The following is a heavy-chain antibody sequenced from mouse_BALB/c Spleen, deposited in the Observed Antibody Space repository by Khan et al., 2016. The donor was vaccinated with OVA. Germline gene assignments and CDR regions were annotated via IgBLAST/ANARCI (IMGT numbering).Heavy chain of an antibody. CDR2: LNPNNNYN. Sequence: QVQLQQSGAELARPGASVKMSCKASGYIFTNYMMHWVKQRPGQGLEWIGDLNPNNNYNNYTQKFKDKATLTADKSSNPASMHLSSLNSAASAVYYWARGVYGSFGFWGQVTLVTVSA. CDR3: ARGVYGSFGF. D-gene: IGHD1-1*01. V-gene: IGHV1-4*01. J-gene: IGHJ3*01. CDR1: GYIFTNYM.